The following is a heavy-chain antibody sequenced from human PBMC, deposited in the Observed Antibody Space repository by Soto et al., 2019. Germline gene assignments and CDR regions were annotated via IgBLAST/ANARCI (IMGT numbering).Heavy chain of an antibody. CDR3: AKLITMIVVEPFDY. CDR2: ISGSGGST. J-gene: IGHJ4*02. V-gene: IGHV3-23*01. D-gene: IGHD3-22*01. CDR1: RIPLCTFS. Sequence: PGGAPRLSPAHSRIPLCTFSMCSVRPAPGKGLEWVSAISGSGGSTYYADSVKGRFTISRDNSKNTLYLQMNSLRAEDTAVYYCAKLITMIVVEPFDYWGQGTLVTVSS.